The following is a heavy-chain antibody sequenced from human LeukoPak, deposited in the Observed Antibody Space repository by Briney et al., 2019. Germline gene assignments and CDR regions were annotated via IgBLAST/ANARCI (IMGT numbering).Heavy chain of an antibody. Sequence: GGSLRLSCAASGFTFSSYRMNWVRQAPGKGLEWVSYISSSSSTIYYADSVKGRFTISRDNAKNSLYLQMNSLRAEDTAVYYCARPLYSHGSGSYYPLDYWGQGTLVTVSS. J-gene: IGHJ4*02. CDR2: ISSSSSTI. CDR3: ARPLYSHGSGSYYPLDY. D-gene: IGHD3-10*01. V-gene: IGHV3-48*04. CDR1: GFTFSSYR.